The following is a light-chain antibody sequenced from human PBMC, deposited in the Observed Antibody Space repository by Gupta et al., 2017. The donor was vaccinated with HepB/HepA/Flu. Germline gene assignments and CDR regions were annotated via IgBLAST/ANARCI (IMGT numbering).Light chain of an antibody. CDR2: DVS. V-gene: IGLV2-14*03. J-gene: IGLJ2*01. CDR3: SSYTSSSTPVV. Sequence: QSALTQPASVSGSPGQSITISCTGTSSDVGGYNYVSWYQQHPGKAPKLMMYDVSNRPSGVSNRFSGSKSGNTASPTISGLQAEDEADYYCSSYTSSSTPVVFGGGTKLTVL. CDR1: SSDVGGYNY.